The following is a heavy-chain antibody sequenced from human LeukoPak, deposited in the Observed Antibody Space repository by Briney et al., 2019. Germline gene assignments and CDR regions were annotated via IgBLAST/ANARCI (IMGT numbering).Heavy chain of an antibody. V-gene: IGHV3-53*05. CDR2: IYSGGST. CDR3: AKDPGVEGGPRIPYYFDY. Sequence: GGSLRLSCAASGFTVSSNYMSWVRQAPGKGLEWVSVIYSGGSTYYADSVKGRFTISRDNSKNTLYLQMNSLRAEDTAVYYCAKDPGVEGGPRIPYYFDYWGQGTLVTVSS. J-gene: IGHJ4*02. D-gene: IGHD1-26*01. CDR1: GFTVSSNY.